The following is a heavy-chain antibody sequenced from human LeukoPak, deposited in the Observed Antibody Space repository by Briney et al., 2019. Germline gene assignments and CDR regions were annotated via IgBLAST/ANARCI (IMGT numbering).Heavy chain of an antibody. V-gene: IGHV1-2*02. CDR1: GYTFTGYY. CDR3: ARIQEKELLGY. D-gene: IGHD3-10*01. Sequence: ASVKVSCKASGYTFTGYYMHWVRQAPGQGLEWMGWINPNSGGANYAQKFQGKVTMTRDTSISTAYMELGRLRSDDTAVYYCARIQEKELLGYWGQGTLVTVSS. J-gene: IGHJ4*02. CDR2: INPNSGGA.